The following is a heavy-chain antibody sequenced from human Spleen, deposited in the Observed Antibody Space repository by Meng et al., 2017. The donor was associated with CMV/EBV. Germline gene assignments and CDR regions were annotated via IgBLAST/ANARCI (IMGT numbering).Heavy chain of an antibody. V-gene: IGHV3-74*01. CDR1: GFTFSTYW. CDR3: GREMVRAYSVDN. D-gene: IGHD3-10*01. CDR2: INMDGSST. Sequence: SWADSGFTFSTYWMQWVRQAPGKGLVWVSRINMDGSSTSYADVVKGRFTISRDNAKNTLYLEMNSLRAEDTAVYYCGREMVRAYSVDNWGQGTLVTVSS. J-gene: IGHJ4*02.